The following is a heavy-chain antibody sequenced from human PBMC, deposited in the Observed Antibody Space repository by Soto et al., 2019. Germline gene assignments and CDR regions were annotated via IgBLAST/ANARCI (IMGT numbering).Heavy chain of an antibody. D-gene: IGHD2-15*01. Sequence: GGSLRLSCAASGFTFSSYAMHWVRQAPGKGLEWVAVISYDGSNKYYADSVKGRFTISRDNSKNTLYLQMNSLRAEDTAVYYCATYRYCSGGSCYPANYYYYGMDVWGQGTTVTVSS. V-gene: IGHV3-30-3*01. CDR2: ISYDGSNK. J-gene: IGHJ6*02. CDR1: GFTFSSYA. CDR3: ATYRYCSGGSCYPANYYYYGMDV.